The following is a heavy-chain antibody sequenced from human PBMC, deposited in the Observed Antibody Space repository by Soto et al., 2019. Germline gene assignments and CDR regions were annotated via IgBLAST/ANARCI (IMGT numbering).Heavy chain of an antibody. CDR2: ISGSGDTT. J-gene: IGHJ4*02. D-gene: IGHD3-10*01. CDR1: GCTFDAFA. V-gene: IGHV3-23*01. CDR3: ARARGGEWFGEQLS. Sequence: GGSLRVSCAASGCTFDAFAMNWVRQAPGKGLEWVSGISGSGDTTYYADSVKGRFTISRDNAKNSLYLQMNSLRPGDTAVYYCARARGGEWFGEQLSWGPGVLVTVSS.